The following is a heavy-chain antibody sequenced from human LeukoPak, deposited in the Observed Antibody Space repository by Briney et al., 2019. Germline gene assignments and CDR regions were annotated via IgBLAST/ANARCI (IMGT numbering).Heavy chain of an antibody. D-gene: IGHD4-17*01. J-gene: IGHJ4*02. CDR1: GFTFNNYA. CDR3: ARDYADYVGYFFFDY. V-gene: IGHV3-23*01. CDR2: ISGGGETT. Sequence: PGGSLRLSCAASGFTFNNYAMNWVRQAPGKGLECVSSISGGGETTYYAVSAKGRFTTSRDNSQNTLYLQMNSLRAEDTAVYYCARDYADYVGYFFFDYWGQGTLVAVSS.